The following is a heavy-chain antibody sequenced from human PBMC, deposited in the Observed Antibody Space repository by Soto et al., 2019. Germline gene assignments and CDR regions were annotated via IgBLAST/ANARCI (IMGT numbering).Heavy chain of an antibody. CDR1: GGTFSSYA. CDR2: IIPIFGTA. Sequence: QVQLVQSGAEVKKPGSSVKVSCKASGGTFSSYAISWVRQAPGQGLEWMGGIIPIFGTANYAQKFQGRVTIIADESTSSAYMELSSLRSEDTAVYYCARDADCSSTSCYGEGANWFDPGAREPWSPSPQ. J-gene: IGHJ5*02. CDR3: ARDADCSSTSCYGEGANWFDP. D-gene: IGHD2-2*01. V-gene: IGHV1-69*01.